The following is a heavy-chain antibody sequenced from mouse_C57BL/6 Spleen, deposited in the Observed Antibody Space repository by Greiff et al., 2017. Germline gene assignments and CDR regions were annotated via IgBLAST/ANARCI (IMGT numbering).Heavy chain of an antibody. Sequence: QVQLQQPGAELVKPGASVKLSCKASGYTFTSYWMQWVKQRPGQGLEWIGEIDPSDSYTNYNQKFKGKATLTVDTSTSTAYMQLSSLTSEDSAVYYCARRLENFDYWGQGTTLTVSS. V-gene: IGHV1-50*01. J-gene: IGHJ2*01. CDR3: ARRLENFDY. D-gene: IGHD4-1*01. CDR2: IDPSDSYT. CDR1: GYTFTSYW.